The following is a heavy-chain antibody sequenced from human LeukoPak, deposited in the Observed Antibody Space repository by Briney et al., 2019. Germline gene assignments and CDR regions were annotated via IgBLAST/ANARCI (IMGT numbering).Heavy chain of an antibody. Sequence: SVKVSCKASGGTFSSYAISWVRQAPGQGLEWMGGIIPIFGTANYAQKFQGRVTITADESTSTAYVELSSLRSEDMAVYYCARHPIVVVPAGAYYYYYGMDVWGKGTTVTVSS. CDR1: GGTFSSYA. CDR2: IIPIFGTA. CDR3: ARHPIVVVPAGAYYYYYGMDV. D-gene: IGHD2-2*01. J-gene: IGHJ6*04. V-gene: IGHV1-69*13.